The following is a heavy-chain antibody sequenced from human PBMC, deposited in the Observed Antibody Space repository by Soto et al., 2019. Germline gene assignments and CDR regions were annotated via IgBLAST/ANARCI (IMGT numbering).Heavy chain of an antibody. Sequence: ASVKVSCKASGYTFTSYGISWVRQAPGQGLEWMGWISAYNGNANYAQKLQGRVTMTTDTSASTAYMEMRSLRSDDTAVYYCARALPSGSSSYGMDVWGQGTTVTVSS. CDR3: ARALPSGSSSYGMDV. V-gene: IGHV1-18*01. CDR1: GYTFTSYG. CDR2: ISAYNGNA. J-gene: IGHJ6*02. D-gene: IGHD1-26*01.